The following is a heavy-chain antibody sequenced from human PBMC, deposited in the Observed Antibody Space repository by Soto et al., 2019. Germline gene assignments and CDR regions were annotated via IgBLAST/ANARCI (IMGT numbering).Heavy chain of an antibody. V-gene: IGHV3-21*01. CDR3: AGTRKSSRGNYDIDAFDI. Sequence: EVQLVESGGGLVKPGGSLRLSCAASGFTFSSYSMNWVRQAPGKGLEWVSSISSSRSYIYYADSVKGRITISRDNAKKSLYLQMNSLRAEETAVYYCAGTRKSSRGNYDIDAFDIWGQATMVTVS. J-gene: IGHJ3*02. CDR2: ISSSRSYI. CDR1: GFTFSSYS. D-gene: IGHD3-9*01.